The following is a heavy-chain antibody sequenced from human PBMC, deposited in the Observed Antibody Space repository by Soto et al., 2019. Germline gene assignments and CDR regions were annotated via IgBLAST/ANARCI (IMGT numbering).Heavy chain of an antibody. CDR1: GFTFSSYG. CDR2: IWYDGSNK. Sequence: QVQLVESGGGVVQPGRSLRLSCAASGFTFSSYGMHWVRQAPGKGLEWVAVIWYDGSNKYYADSVKGRFTISRDNSKNKLYLQMNSLRAEDTAVYYCARDGARGRYSGSYYESFYYYGMDVWGQGTTVTVSS. D-gene: IGHD1-26*01. J-gene: IGHJ6*02. CDR3: ARDGARGRYSGSYYESFYYYGMDV. V-gene: IGHV3-33*01.